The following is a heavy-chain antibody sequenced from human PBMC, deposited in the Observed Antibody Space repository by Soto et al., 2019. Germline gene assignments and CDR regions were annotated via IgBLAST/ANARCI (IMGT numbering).Heavy chain of an antibody. CDR3: ARDYLPYNRNAPSYYYGMDV. Sequence: QVQLVQSGAEVKKPGASVKVSCKASGYTFTGYYMYWVRQAPGQGLEWMGWINPNSGGTNYAQKFQGLVTKTRDTSISTAYLELSRPRYDDTAVYYCARDYLPYNRNAPSYYYGMDVWGQGTTVTVSS. D-gene: IGHD1-20*01. CDR2: INPNSGGT. V-gene: IGHV1-2*04. CDR1: GYTFTGYY. J-gene: IGHJ6*02.